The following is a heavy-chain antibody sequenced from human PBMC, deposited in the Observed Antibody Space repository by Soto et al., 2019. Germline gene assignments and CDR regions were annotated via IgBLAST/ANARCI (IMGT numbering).Heavy chain of an antibody. J-gene: IGHJ4*02. V-gene: IGHV4-4*02. CDR2: IYHSGRT. D-gene: IGHD6-19*01. Sequence: QVQLQESGPGLMKPSVTLSLTSAVSGGSISTNWWSWVRQPPGKGLEWIGEIYHSGRTNYNPSLENRVTMSVDTAQNHLSLILNSVTAADTAVYYFARHIAVSGTRGFDFWGQGTRVTVSS. CDR1: GGSISTNW. CDR3: ARHIAVSGTRGFDF.